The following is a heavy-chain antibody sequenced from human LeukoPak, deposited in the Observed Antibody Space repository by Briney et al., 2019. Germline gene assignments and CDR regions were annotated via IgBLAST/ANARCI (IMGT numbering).Heavy chain of an antibody. V-gene: IGHV4-39*07. CDR1: GGSISSSSYY. D-gene: IGHD3-10*01. CDR2: IYYSGST. CDR3: ARDLMVRGVISPLTDY. J-gene: IGHJ4*02. Sequence: SETLSLTCTVSGGSISSSSYYWGWIRQPPGKGLEWIGRIYYSGSTYYNPSLKSRVTISVDTSKNQFSLKLSSVTAADTAVYYCARDLMVRGVISPLTDYWGQGTLVTVSS.